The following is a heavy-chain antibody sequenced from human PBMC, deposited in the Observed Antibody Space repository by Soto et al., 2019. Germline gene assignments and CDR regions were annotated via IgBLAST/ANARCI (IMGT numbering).Heavy chain of an antibody. CDR2: VYYSGST. J-gene: IGHJ3*02. V-gene: IGHV4-61*08. Sequence: PSETLSLTCTVSGGSITSGDNYWSWIRQSPGKGLEWIGYVYYSGSTNYNPSLKSRVTISVDTSKNQFSLKLSSVTAADTAVYYCARGYYDSSGQSNTFDIWGQGTMVTVAS. D-gene: IGHD3-22*01. CDR1: GGSITSGDNY. CDR3: ARGYYDSSGQSNTFDI.